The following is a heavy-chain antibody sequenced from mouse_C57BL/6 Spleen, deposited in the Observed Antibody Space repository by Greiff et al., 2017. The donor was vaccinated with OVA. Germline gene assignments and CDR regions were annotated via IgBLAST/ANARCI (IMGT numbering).Heavy chain of an antibody. CDR1: GFNIKDYY. D-gene: IGHD3-1*01. J-gene: IGHJ4*01. CDR2: IDPEDGDT. CDR3: TLHSSRHYYAMDY. Sequence: DVQLQESGAELVRPGASVKLSCTASGFNIKDYYMHWVKQRPEQGLEWIGRIDPEDGDTEYASKFQGKATMTADTSSTTAYLQLSSLTSEDTAVYYCTLHSSRHYYAMDYWGQGTSVTVSS. V-gene: IGHV14-1*01.